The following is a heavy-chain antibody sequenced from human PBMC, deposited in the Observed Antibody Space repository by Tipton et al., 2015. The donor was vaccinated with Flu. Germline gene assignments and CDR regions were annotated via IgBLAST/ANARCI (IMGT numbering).Heavy chain of an antibody. V-gene: IGHV3-21*01. J-gene: IGHJ5*02. CDR1: GFTFRSYS. CDR2: ISTTSRHI. Sequence: SLRLSCVASGFTFRSYSMNWVRQAPGKGLEWISSISTTSRHIYYADSMKGRFTISRDNAKNSLYLQMNSLRVEDAAVYYCARGSTIVQRQDKFDPWGQGTLVTVSS. D-gene: IGHD2-8*01. CDR3: ARGSTIVQRQDKFDP.